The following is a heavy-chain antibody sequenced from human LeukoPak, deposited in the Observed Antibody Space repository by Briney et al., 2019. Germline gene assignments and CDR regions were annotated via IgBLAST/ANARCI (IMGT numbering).Heavy chain of an antibody. CDR1: GGSFSAYY. D-gene: IGHD3-10*01. V-gene: IGHV4-34*01. Sequence: SETLSLTCAVYGGSFSAYYWSWIRQPPGKGLEWIGEINHSGSTNYNPSLKSRVTLSVDTSKNHFSLKLSSVTAADTAVYYCARVEEGYGSGRRENYYYYYMDVWGKGTTVTISS. CDR2: INHSGST. J-gene: IGHJ6*03. CDR3: ARVEEGYGSGRRENYYYYYMDV.